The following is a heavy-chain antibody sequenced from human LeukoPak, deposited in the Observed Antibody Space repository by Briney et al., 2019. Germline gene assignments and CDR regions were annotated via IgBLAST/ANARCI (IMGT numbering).Heavy chain of an antibody. CDR2: INHSGST. Sequence: PSETLSLTCAVYGGSFSGYYWSWIHQPPGKGLEWIGEINHSGSTNYNPSLKSRVTISVDTSKNQFSLKLSSVTAADTAVYYCARVLPRRGYSGKGTFDPWGQGTLVTVSS. CDR1: GGSFSGYY. D-gene: IGHD5-12*01. J-gene: IGHJ5*02. V-gene: IGHV4-34*01. CDR3: ARVLPRRGYSGKGTFDP.